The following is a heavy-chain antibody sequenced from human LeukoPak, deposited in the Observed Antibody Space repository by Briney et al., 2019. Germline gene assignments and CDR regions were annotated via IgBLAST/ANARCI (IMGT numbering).Heavy chain of an antibody. D-gene: IGHD2-21*02. Sequence: PSETLSLTCTVSGGSISRYYWNWIRQPGGKGLEWIGRIYTSGTTNYNPSHKSRVNMSVDTSKNQFSLKLSSVTAADTAVYYCARGGAYCGGDCYLDYWGQGTLVTVSS. V-gene: IGHV4-4*07. CDR3: ARGGAYCGGDCYLDY. J-gene: IGHJ4*02. CDR2: IYTSGTT. CDR1: GGSISRYY.